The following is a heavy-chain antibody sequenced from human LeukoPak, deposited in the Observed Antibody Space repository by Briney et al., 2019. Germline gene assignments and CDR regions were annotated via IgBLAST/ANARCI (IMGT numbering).Heavy chain of an antibody. J-gene: IGHJ3*02. CDR1: GGTFSSYT. D-gene: IGHD2-2*01. CDR2: IIPILGIA. CDR3: ASEHYCSSTSCHGDAFDI. Sequence: PSVKVSCKASGGTFSSYTISWVRQAPGQGLEWMGRIIPILGIANYAQKFQGRVTITADKPTSTAYMELSSLRSEDTAVYYCASEHYCSSTSCHGDAFDIWGQGTMVTVSS. V-gene: IGHV1-69*02.